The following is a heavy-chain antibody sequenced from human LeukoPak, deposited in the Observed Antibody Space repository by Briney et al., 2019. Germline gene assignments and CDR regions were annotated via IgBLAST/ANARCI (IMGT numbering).Heavy chain of an antibody. Sequence: GGSLRLSCAVSGFTFSNYWMIWVRQAPGKGLEWVANIQQDGGQKRYADSVRGRFTVSRDNAQTSLYLHMNSLRAEDTAVYYCARASNPWLQLSWGQGTLVTVSS. J-gene: IGHJ4*02. CDR2: IQQDGGQK. D-gene: IGHD5-24*01. CDR1: GFTFSNYW. V-gene: IGHV3-7*05. CDR3: ARASNPWLQLS.